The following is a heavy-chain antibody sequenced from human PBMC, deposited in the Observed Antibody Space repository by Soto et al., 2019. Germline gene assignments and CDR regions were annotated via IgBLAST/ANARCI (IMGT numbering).Heavy chain of an antibody. Sequence: QVQLVQSGAEVKKPRSSVKVSCKASGGTFSSYAISWVRQAPGQGLEWMGGIIPIFGTANYAQKFQGRVTITADTSTSTAYMELSSLRSEDTAVYYCASKQLLWPGYYYYYGMDVWGQGTTVTVSS. CDR2: IIPIFGTA. CDR1: GGTFSSYA. D-gene: IGHD2-2*01. V-gene: IGHV1-69*06. J-gene: IGHJ6*02. CDR3: ASKQLLWPGYYYYYGMDV.